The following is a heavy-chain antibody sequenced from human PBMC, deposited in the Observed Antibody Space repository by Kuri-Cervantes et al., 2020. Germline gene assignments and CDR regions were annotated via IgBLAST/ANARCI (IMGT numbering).Heavy chain of an antibody. CDR1: GFTFSSYS. Sequence: ETLSLTCAASGFTFSSYSMNWVRQAPGKGLEWVSYISSSSSTIYYADSVKGRFTISRDNAKNSLYLQVNSLRDEDTAVYYCARAAAGPRYFQHWGQGTLVTVSS. V-gene: IGHV3-48*02. CDR3: ARAAAGPRYFQH. CDR2: ISSSSSTI. J-gene: IGHJ1*01. D-gene: IGHD6-13*01.